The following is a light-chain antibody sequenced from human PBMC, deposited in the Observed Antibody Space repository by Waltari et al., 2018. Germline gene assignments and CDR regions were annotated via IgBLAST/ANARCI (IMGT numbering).Light chain of an antibody. CDR1: ALPKHY. J-gene: IGLJ7*01. Sequence: SSELPPPPSVSVSPGQTARTPCSGDALPKHYTYLYQRKPGQAPLLVIYKDCERPSGIPERFSGSSSRTTVTLTISGVQAEDEADYYCQSADSSGTYAVFGGGTQLTVL. V-gene: IGLV3-25*03. CDR2: KDC. CDR3: QSADSSGTYAV.